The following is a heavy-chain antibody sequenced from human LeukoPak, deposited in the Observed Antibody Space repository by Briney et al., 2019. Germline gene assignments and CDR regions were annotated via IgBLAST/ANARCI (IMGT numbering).Heavy chain of an antibody. CDR3: ARFGYSGWNLEN. V-gene: IGHV3-7*01. CDR2: IKQDGSEK. J-gene: IGHJ4*02. CDR1: GFTFSSYW. D-gene: IGHD5-12*01. Sequence: PGGSLRLSCAASGFTFSSYWMSWVRQAPGKGLEWVANIKQDGSEKYYVDSVKGRFTISRDDTESSLYVQMNSLRDEDTAVYYCARFGYSGWNLENWGQGTLVTVSS.